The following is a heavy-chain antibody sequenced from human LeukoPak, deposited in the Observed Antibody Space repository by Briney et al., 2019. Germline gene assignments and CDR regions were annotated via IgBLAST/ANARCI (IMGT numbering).Heavy chain of an antibody. V-gene: IGHV4-59*12. J-gene: IGHJ3*02. D-gene: IGHD3-10*01. Sequence: SETLSLTCTVPGGSISSYYWSWIRQPPGKGLEWIGHIYHSGSTYYNPSLKRRDTISVDRSKNQFSLKLSSVTAADTAVYYCARDLTDGSGVHDAFDIWGQGTMVTVSS. CDR2: IYHSGST. CDR1: GGSISSYY. CDR3: ARDLTDGSGVHDAFDI.